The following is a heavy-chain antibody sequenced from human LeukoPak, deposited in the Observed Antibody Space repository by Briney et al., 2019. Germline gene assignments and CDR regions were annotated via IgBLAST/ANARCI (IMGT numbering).Heavy chain of an antibody. CDR3: ARAPCGGSCPNWFDP. CDR1: GYTFTSYY. Sequence: ASVKVSCKASGYTFTSYYMHWVRQAPGQGLEWMGIINPSGGSTSYAQKFQGRVTITTDESTSTAYMELSSLRSEDTAVYYCARAPCGGSCPNWFDPWGQGTLVTVSS. V-gene: IGHV1-46*01. J-gene: IGHJ5*02. D-gene: IGHD2-15*01. CDR2: INPSGGST.